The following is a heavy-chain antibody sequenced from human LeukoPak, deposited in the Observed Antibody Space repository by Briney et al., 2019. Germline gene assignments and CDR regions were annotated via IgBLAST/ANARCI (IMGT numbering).Heavy chain of an antibody. CDR2: INPNSGGT. Sequence: ASVKVSCKASGYTFTGYYMHWVRQAPGQGLEWMGWINPNSGGTNYAQKFQGRVTITADKSTSTAYMELSSLRSEDTAVYYCAAYYDFWSGYHKNAFDIWGQGTMVTVSS. J-gene: IGHJ3*02. CDR3: AAYYDFWSGYHKNAFDI. D-gene: IGHD3-3*01. CDR1: GYTFTGYY. V-gene: IGHV1-2*02.